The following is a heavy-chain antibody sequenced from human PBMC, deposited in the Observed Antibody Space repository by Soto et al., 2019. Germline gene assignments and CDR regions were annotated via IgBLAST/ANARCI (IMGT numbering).Heavy chain of an antibody. J-gene: IGHJ6*02. D-gene: IGHD4-17*01. CDR1: GGPFSSYA. CDR2: VIPIFGTA. V-gene: IGHV1-69*13. Sequence: SVKVSCKASGGPFSSYAICWVRQAPGQALEWMGGVIPIFGTANYAQKFQGRVTITADESTSTAYMELSSLRSEDTAVYHGASQATVTKYYCYYAMDLWDQGTTVTVSS. CDR3: ASQATVTKYYCYYAMDL.